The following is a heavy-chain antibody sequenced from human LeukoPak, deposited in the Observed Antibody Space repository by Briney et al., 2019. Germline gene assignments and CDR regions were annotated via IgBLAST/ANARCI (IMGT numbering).Heavy chain of an antibody. J-gene: IGHJ6*02. V-gene: IGHV4-4*02. CDR2: IYYSGNT. CDR1: GGSISSSNW. D-gene: IGHD4-23*01. Sequence: SGTLSLTCAVSGGSISSSNWWSWVRQPPGKGLGWIGEIYYSGNTNYNPSLKSRVIISIDKSKSQFSLKLSSVTAADTAVYYCARVRTVVTPNYYGMDVWGQGTTVTVSS. CDR3: ARVRTVVTPNYYGMDV.